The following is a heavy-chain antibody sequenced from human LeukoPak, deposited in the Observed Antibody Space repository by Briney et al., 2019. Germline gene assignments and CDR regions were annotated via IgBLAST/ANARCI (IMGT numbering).Heavy chain of an antibody. J-gene: IGHJ4*02. CDR3: ARLSGSGFGYTLSYYFDY. CDR2: IYYSGST. Sequence: SETLSLTCTVSGGSISSYYWSWIRQPAGKGLEWIGRIYYSGSTYYNPSLKSRVTISVDTSKNQFSLKLSSVTAADTAVYYCARLSGSGFGYTLSYYFDYWGQGTLVTVSS. CDR1: GGSISSYY. D-gene: IGHD3-22*01. V-gene: IGHV4-59*05.